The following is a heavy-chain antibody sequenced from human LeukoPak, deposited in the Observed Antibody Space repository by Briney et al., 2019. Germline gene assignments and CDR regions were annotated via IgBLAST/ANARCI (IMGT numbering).Heavy chain of an antibody. J-gene: IGHJ4*02. V-gene: IGHV3-7*01. D-gene: IGHD2-15*01. Sequence: GGSLRLSCAASGFTFSSYWMSSVRQAPGKGLGWVANIKQDGSEKYYVDSVEGRFTISRDNAKNSLYLQMNSLRPEDTAVYYCARVGLGKYCSGGSCYYFDYWGQGTLVIVSS. CDR2: IKQDGSEK. CDR3: ARVGLGKYCSGGSCYYFDY. CDR1: GFTFSSYW.